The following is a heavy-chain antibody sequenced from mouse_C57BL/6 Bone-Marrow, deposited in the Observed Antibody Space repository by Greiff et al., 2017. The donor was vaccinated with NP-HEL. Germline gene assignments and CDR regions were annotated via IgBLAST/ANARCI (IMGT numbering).Heavy chain of an antibody. CDR3: ARDIYYGSSYDY. CDR2: ISDGGSYT. Sequence: EVKVVESGGGLVKPGGSLKLSCAASGFTFSSYAMSWVRQTPEKRLEWVATISDGGSYTYYPDNVKGRFTISRDNATNTLYLQMSHLKSEDTAMYYCARDIYYGSSYDYWGQGTTLTVSS. D-gene: IGHD1-1*01. J-gene: IGHJ2*01. CDR1: GFTFSSYA. V-gene: IGHV5-4*01.